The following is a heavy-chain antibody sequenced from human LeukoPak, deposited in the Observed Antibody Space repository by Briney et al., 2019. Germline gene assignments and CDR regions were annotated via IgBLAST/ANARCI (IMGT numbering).Heavy chain of an antibody. V-gene: IGHV4-34*01. J-gene: IGHJ6*03. CDR2: INHSGST. CDR1: GGSFSGYY. D-gene: IGHD2-21*02. CDR3: ASVTAIDYYYYYMDV. Sequence: SETLSLTCAVSGGSFSGYYWTWIRQPPGKGLEWIGEINHSGSTNYNPSLKSRVTISVDTSKNQFSLKPSPVTAADTAVYYCASVTAIDYYYYYMDVWGKGTTVTISS.